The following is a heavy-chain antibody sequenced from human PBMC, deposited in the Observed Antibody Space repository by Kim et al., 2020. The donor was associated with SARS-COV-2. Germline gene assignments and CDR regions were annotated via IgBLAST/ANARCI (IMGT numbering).Heavy chain of an antibody. V-gene: IGHV4-59*08. Sequence: TPSRKSRVTITVATSKNQFSLSPSSVTAADPAVYYCARHSYGDYDVDFDIWGQGTMVTVSS. D-gene: IGHD4-17*01. CDR3: ARHSYGDYDVDFDI. J-gene: IGHJ3*02.